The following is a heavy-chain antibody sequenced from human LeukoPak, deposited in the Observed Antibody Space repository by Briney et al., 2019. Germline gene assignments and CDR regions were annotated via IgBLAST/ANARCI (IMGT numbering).Heavy chain of an antibody. CDR3: ARGGAYYFDY. CDR2: INPSGGST. CDR1: GYTFSIYG. D-gene: IGHD1-26*01. V-gene: IGHV1-46*01. Sequence: ASVRVSCKASGYTFSIYGFSWVRQAPGQGLEWMGWINPSGGSTSYAQKFQGRVTMTRDMSTSTVYMELSSLRSEDTAVYYCARGGAYYFDYWGQGTLVTVSS. J-gene: IGHJ4*02.